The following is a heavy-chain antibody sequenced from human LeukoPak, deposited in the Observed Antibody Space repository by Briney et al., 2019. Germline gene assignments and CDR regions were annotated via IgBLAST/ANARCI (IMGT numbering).Heavy chain of an antibody. V-gene: IGHV4-34*01. Sequence: SETLSLTCAVYGVSFSGYYWSWIRQPPGKGLEWIGEINHSGATNYNPSLKSRVTISVDTSKNQFSLNLSSVTAADTAVYYCASARAALTKWFDPWGQGTLVTVSS. CDR1: GVSFSGYY. J-gene: IGHJ5*02. D-gene: IGHD4/OR15-4a*01. CDR2: INHSGAT. CDR3: ASARAALTKWFDP.